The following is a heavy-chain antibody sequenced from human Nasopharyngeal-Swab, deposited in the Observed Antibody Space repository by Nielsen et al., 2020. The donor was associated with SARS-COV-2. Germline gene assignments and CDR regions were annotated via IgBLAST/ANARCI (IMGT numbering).Heavy chain of an antibody. Sequence: GGSLRLSCAASEFIFSDYAMSWVRQAPGKGLEWVSGIRHNGGTFYADSVKGRFTISRDNSKNTLYLQMNGLRAEDTAVYYCAKEDDVAAPRPLDYWGQGTLVTVSS. D-gene: IGHD6-13*01. J-gene: IGHJ4*02. CDR3: AKEDDVAAPRPLDY. V-gene: IGHV3-23*01. CDR2: IRHNGGT. CDR1: EFIFSDYA.